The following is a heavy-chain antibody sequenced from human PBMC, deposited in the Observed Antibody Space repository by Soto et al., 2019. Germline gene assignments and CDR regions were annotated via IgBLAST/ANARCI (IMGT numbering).Heavy chain of an antibody. V-gene: IGHV1-18*01. Sequence: QVQLVQSETTQEKPGASVKVSCEAFGYSFDSYAYSWVRQAPGQGLEWMGRIGSVDTKYAQKLQGRVTMTTDTSTNTAYMELRSLRSDDTALYYCARENDPYGFDLWGQGTMVTVSS. CDR1: GYSFDSYA. CDR3: ARENDPYGFDL. J-gene: IGHJ3*01. CDR2: IGSVDT.